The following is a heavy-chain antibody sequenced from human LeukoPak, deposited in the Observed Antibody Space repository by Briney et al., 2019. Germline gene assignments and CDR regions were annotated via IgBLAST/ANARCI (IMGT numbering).Heavy chain of an antibody. CDR2: INHSGST. Sequence: KPSETLSLTCAVYGESFSGYYWSWIRQPPGKGLEWIGEINHSGSTNYNPSLKSRVTISVDTSKNQFSLKLSSVTAADTAVYYCARSAGHFDYWGQGTLVTVSS. D-gene: IGHD6-19*01. V-gene: IGHV4-34*01. J-gene: IGHJ4*02. CDR1: GESFSGYY. CDR3: ARSAGHFDY.